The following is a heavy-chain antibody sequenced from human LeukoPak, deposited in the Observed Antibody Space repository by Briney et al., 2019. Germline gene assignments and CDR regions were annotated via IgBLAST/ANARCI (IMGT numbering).Heavy chain of an antibody. Sequence: PSETLSLTCTVSGGSISSSSYYWGWIRQPPGKGLEWIGSIYYSGSTYYNPSLKSRVTISVDTSKNQFSLKLSSVTAADTAVYYCARVRVHKTSGWFDPWGQGTLVTVSS. J-gene: IGHJ5*02. CDR3: ARVRVHKTSGWFDP. V-gene: IGHV4-39*07. CDR1: GGSISSSSYY. CDR2: IYYSGST. D-gene: IGHD2-21*01.